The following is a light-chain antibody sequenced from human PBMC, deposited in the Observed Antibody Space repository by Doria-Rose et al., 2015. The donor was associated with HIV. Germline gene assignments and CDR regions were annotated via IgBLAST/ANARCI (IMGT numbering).Light chain of an antibody. J-gene: IGLJ1*01. CDR2: DVI. V-gene: IGLV2-14*03. CDR3: NSYTASSTHNYV. Sequence: YVSWYPQHPDKDPELMISDVINRPSGVSNRFSGSKSGDTASLIISGLQAEDEADYYCNSYTASSTHNYVFGTGTKGTVL. CDR1: Y.